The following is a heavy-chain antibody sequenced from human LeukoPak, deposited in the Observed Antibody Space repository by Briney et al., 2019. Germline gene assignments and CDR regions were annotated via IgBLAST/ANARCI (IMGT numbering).Heavy chain of an antibody. V-gene: IGHV3-48*02. D-gene: IGHD4-17*01. CDR3: ARVPYGRYFFDY. J-gene: IGHJ4*02. CDR1: GFTFSSYS. CDR2: VSSSSSTI. Sequence: GGSLRLSCAASGFTFSSYSMNWVRQAPGKGLEWVSYVSSSSSTIYYADSVKGRFTISRDNAKNSLYLHVNSLRDEDAAVYYCARVPYGRYFFDYWGQGTLVTVSS.